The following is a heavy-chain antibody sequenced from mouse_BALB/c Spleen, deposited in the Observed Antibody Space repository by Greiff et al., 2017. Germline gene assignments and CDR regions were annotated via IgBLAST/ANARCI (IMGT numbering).Heavy chain of an antibody. CDR2: IYPGDGDT. CDR3: AKDADYYGSSPWFAY. J-gene: IGHJ3*01. D-gene: IGHD1-1*01. Sequence: QVQLQQSGAELVRPGSSVKISCKASGYAFSSYWMNWVKQRPGQGLEWIGQIYPGDGDTNYNGKFKGKATLTADKSSSTAYMQLSSLTSEDSAVYCCAKDADYYGSSPWFAYGGQGTLVTVSA. CDR1: GYAFSSYW. V-gene: IGHV1-80*01.